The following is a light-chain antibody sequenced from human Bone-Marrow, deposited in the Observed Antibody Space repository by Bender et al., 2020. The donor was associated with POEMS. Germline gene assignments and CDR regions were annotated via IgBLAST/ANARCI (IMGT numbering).Light chain of an antibody. Sequence: FKLVQPPSVSVFPGQTASITCSGDILWDNYVCWYQQKSGQSPVLLISQDSKRPSGVSDRFSGSSSGNTATLTISGAQAMDEADYYCQAWVRNSALFNMGAVAVFGPGTKVTVL. CDR3: QAWVRNSALFNMGAVAV. CDR2: QDS. CDR1: ILWDNY. J-gene: IGLJ1*01. V-gene: IGLV3-1*01.